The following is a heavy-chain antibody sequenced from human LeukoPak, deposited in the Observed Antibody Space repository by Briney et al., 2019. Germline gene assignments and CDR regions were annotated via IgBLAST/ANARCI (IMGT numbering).Heavy chain of an antibody. Sequence: ASVKVSCKASGYTFTGYYMHWVRQAPGQGLEWMGWINPNSGGTNYTQKFQGRVTMTRDTSISTAYMELSRLRSDDTAVYYCARGGIAARAGLWSVLVYWGQGTLVTVSS. CDR1: GYTFTGYY. D-gene: IGHD6-6*01. J-gene: IGHJ4*02. CDR3: ARGGIAARAGLWSVLVY. V-gene: IGHV1-2*02. CDR2: INPNSGGT.